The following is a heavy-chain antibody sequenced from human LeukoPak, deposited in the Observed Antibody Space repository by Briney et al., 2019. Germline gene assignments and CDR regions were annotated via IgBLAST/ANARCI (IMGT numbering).Heavy chain of an antibody. CDR1: GYTLTELS. CDR3: ATDWGARITMIYFQH. J-gene: IGHJ1*01. V-gene: IGHV1-24*01. CDR2: FDPEDGET. D-gene: IGHD3-22*01. Sequence: ASVKVSRKVSGYTLTELSMHRVRQAPGKGLEWMGGFDPEDGETIYAQKFQGRVTMTEDTSTDTAYMELSSLRSEDTAVYYCATDWGARITMIYFQHWGQGTLVTVSS.